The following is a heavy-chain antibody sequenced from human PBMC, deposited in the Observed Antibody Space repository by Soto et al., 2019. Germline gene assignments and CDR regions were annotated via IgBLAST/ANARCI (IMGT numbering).Heavy chain of an antibody. D-gene: IGHD1-26*01. Sequence: SETLSLTCTVSGGSISDSNYYWGWTRQPPGKGLEWIGSIYYLGITNYNPPLKSRVTISIDTSKNQFSLNLRYVTAADTAVYYCARHSGELLDYWGRGALVTVSS. J-gene: IGHJ4*02. CDR2: IYYLGIT. CDR1: GGSISDSNYY. V-gene: IGHV4-39*01. CDR3: ARHSGELLDY.